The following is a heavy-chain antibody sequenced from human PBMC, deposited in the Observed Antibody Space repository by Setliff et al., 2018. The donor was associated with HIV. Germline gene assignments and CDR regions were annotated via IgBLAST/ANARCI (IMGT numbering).Heavy chain of an antibody. V-gene: IGHV4-59*05. CDR1: DASINSYY. D-gene: IGHD5-12*01. Sequence: SETLSLTCTVSDASINSYYWNWIRQPPGKGLEWIGSIYYSGSTYYNPSLKSRVTISVDTSKNQFSLKLSSVTAADTAVYYCASYRKAERWLQLGGNFDYWGQGTLVTVSS. CDR3: ASYRKAERWLQLGGNFDY. CDR2: IYYSGST. J-gene: IGHJ4*02.